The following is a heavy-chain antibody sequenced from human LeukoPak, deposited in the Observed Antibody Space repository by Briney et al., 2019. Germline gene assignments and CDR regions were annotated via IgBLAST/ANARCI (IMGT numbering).Heavy chain of an antibody. J-gene: IGHJ6*02. CDR3: AKDYYGSGSYYNVLAY. V-gene: IGHV3-23*01. D-gene: IGHD3-10*01. Sequence: GGSLRLSCAASGFTFSSYAMSWVRQAPGKGLEWVSGMSGSGGSTYYADSVKGRFTISRDNSKNTLYLQMNSLRAEDTAVYYCAKDYYGSGSYYNVLAYWGQGTTVTVSS. CDR2: MSGSGGST. CDR1: GFTFSSYA.